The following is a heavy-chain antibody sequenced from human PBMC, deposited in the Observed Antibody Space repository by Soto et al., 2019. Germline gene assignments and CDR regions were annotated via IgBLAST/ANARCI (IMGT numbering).Heavy chain of an antibody. Sequence: PGESVKISRKRPGYRFTRYWIGWVRQMPGKGLEWMGIIYPGDSDTRYSPSFQGQVTISADKSISTAYLQWSSLKASDTAMYYCARQCSGCCRDAFDIWGQGTRVTVSS. J-gene: IGHJ3*02. CDR3: ARQCSGCCRDAFDI. CDR1: GYRFTRYW. D-gene: IGHD6-19*01. CDR2: IYPGDSDT. V-gene: IGHV5-51*01.